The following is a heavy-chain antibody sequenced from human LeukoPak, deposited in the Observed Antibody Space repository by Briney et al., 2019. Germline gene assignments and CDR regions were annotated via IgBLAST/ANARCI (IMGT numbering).Heavy chain of an antibody. D-gene: IGHD3-10*01. CDR3: ARLQALPRFGEFRPWFDP. V-gene: IGHV4-59*01. Sequence: SETLSLTCTVSGGSISSYYWSWIRQPPGKGLEWIGYIYYSGSTNYNPSLKSRVTISVDTSKNQFSLKLSSVTAADTAVYYCARLQALPRFGEFRPWFDPWGQGTLVTVSS. CDR2: IYYSGST. J-gene: IGHJ5*02. CDR1: GGSISSYY.